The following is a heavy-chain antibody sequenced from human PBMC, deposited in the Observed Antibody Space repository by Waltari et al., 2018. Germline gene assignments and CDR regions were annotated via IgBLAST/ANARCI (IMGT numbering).Heavy chain of an antibody. J-gene: IGHJ4*02. V-gene: IGHV3-23*01. D-gene: IGHD3-3*01. Sequence: EVQLLASGGALVEQGGSLKISCAASGFAFRSYAMGWVRQAQGKGLEWVSSVSGSGESPNYADSVKGRFTISKDISKNTVHLQMSSLRDEDTAVYYCAKGSDFDFWSVTDHWGQGTRVTVSS. CDR2: VSGSGESP. CDR3: AKGSDFDFWSVTDH. CDR1: GFAFRSYA.